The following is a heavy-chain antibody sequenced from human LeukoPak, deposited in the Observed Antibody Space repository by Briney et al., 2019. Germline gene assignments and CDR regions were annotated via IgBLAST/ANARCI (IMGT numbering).Heavy chain of an antibody. D-gene: IGHD2-15*01. V-gene: IGHV1-46*01. CDR3: ARDYLKVVLAATAPSAGHMDN. Sequence: PGASVKVSCKASGYTFTSYYMHWVRQAPGQGLEWMGIINPSGGSTSYAQKFQGRITMTRDTSTSTVYMELSSLRSEDTAVYYCARDYLKVVLAATAPSAGHMDNWGQGTLVTVSS. CDR2: INPSGGST. CDR1: GYTFTSYY. J-gene: IGHJ4*02.